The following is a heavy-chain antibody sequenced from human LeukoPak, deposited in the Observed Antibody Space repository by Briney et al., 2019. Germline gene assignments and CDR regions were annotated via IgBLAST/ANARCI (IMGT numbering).Heavy chain of an antibody. CDR2: IGSSSSYI. CDR3: ARSLDVTTGSYLFDY. J-gene: IGHJ4*02. D-gene: IGHD3-10*01. V-gene: IGHV3-21*01. Sequence: GGSLRLSCAASGFTFSSYGMNWVRQAPGKGLEWVSSIGSSSSYIQYADSVKGRFTISRDNAKNSLYLQMNSLRAEDTAVYYCARSLDVTTGSYLFDYWGQGTLVTVSS. CDR1: GFTFSSYG.